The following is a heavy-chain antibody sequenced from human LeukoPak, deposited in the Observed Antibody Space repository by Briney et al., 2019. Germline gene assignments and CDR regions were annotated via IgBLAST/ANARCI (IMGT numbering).Heavy chain of an antibody. CDR3: AKDGGYSSGWSF. D-gene: IGHD6-19*01. Sequence: GGSLRLSCAASGFTFSNYAMGWVRQAPGKGLEWVSAISGSGGSTYYADSVKGRFTISRDNSKNTLYLQMNSLRAEDTAVYYCAKDGGYSSGWSFCGQGTLVTVSS. V-gene: IGHV3-23*01. CDR1: GFTFSNYA. J-gene: IGHJ4*02. CDR2: ISGSGGST.